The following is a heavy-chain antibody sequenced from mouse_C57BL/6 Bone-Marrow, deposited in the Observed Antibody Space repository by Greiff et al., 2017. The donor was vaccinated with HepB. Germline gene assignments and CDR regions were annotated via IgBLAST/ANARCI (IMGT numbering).Heavy chain of an antibody. CDR2: ISYDGSN. V-gene: IGHV3-6*01. D-gene: IGHD1-1*01. Sequence: VQLQQSGPGLVKPSQSLSLTCSVTGYSITSGYYWNWIRQFPGNKLEWMGYISYDGSNNYNPSLKNRISITRDTSKNQFFLKLNSVTTEDTATYYCARDPYYYYGSSPYWYFDVWGTGTTVTVSS. CDR3: ARDPYYYYGSSPYWYFDV. J-gene: IGHJ1*03. CDR1: GYSITSGYY.